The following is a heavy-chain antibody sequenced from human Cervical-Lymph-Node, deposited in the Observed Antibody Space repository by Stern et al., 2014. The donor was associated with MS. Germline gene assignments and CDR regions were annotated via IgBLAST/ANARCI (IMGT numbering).Heavy chain of an antibody. CDR3: ASSPYYYDSSGYYYAPYFQH. J-gene: IGHJ1*01. V-gene: IGHV4-4*07. Sequence: VQLVESGPGLVKPSETLSLTCTVSGGSISSYYWSWIRQPAGKGLEWIGRIYTSGSTNYNPSLKSRVTMSVDTSKNQFSLKLSSVTAADTAVYYCASSPYYYDSSGYYYAPYFQHWGQGTLVTVSS. D-gene: IGHD3-22*01. CDR1: GGSISSYY. CDR2: IYTSGST.